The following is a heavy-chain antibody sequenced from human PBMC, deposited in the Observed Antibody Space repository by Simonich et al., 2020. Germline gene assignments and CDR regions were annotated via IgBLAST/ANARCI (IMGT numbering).Heavy chain of an antibody. CDR1: GFSPSTGGVG. V-gene: IGHV2-5*01. CDR3: AHKVGYFDL. CDR2: IYWNDDK. Sequence: QITLKESGPTLVKPTQTLTLTCTFSGFSPSTGGVGVGWIQQPPGKALEWLAIIYWNDDKSDIPSLKSRLTITKDTSKNQVVLTMTNRDPVDTATYYCAHKVGYFDLWGRGTLVTVSS. J-gene: IGHJ2*01.